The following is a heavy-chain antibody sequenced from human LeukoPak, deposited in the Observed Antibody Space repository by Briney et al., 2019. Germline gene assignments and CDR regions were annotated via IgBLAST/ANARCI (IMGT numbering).Heavy chain of an antibody. CDR1: GFTFSSYS. V-gene: IGHV3-21*01. CDR3: ARGQHYYGSGSYYEY. J-gene: IGHJ4*02. CDR2: ISTSSSYI. Sequence: GALRLSCAASGFTFSSYSMNWVRQAPGKGLEWVSSISTSSSYIYYADSVKGQFTISRDNAKNSLYLQMNSLRAEDTAVYYCARGQHYYGSGSYYEYWGQGTLVTVSS. D-gene: IGHD3-10*01.